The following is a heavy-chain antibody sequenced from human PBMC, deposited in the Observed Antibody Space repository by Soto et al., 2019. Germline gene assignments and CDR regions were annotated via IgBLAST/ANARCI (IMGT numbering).Heavy chain of an antibody. J-gene: IGHJ3*02. CDR2: IYYSGST. CDR1: GGSISSGGYY. Sequence: SETLSLTCTVSGGSISSGGYYWSWVRQHPGKGLEWIGYIYYSGSTYYNPSLKSRVTISVDTSKNQFSLKLSSVTAADTAVYYCARLGSEGHQGAFDIWGQGTMVTVSS. CDR3: ARLGSEGHQGAFDI. D-gene: IGHD2-15*01. V-gene: IGHV4-31*03.